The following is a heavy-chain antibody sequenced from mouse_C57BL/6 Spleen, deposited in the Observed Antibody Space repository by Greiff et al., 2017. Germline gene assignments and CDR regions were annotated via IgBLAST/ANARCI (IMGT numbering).Heavy chain of an antibody. CDR3: AGNYYGSSYRYFDV. CDR1: GFSLTSYG. Sequence: VQLQESGPGLVQPSQSLSITCTVSGFSLTSYGVHWVRQSPGKGLEWLGVIWRGGSTDYNAAFISRLSISKDNSKSQVFFKMNSLQADDTAIYYCAGNYYGSSYRYFDVWGTGTTVTVSS. CDR2: IWRGGST. V-gene: IGHV2-2*01. J-gene: IGHJ1*03. D-gene: IGHD1-1*01.